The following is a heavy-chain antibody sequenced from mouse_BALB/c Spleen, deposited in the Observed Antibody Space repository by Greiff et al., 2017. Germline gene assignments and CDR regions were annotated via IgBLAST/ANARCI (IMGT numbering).Heavy chain of an antibody. Sequence: VQLQESGAELVKPGASVKLSCKASGYTFTSYYMYWVKQRPGQGLEWIGEINPSNGGTNFNEKFKSKATLTVDKSSSTAYMQLSSLTSEDSAVYYCTRGGYGFAYWGQGTLVTVSA. CDR2: INPSNGGT. V-gene: IGHV1S81*02. CDR1: GYTFTSYY. J-gene: IGHJ3*01. D-gene: IGHD2-2*01. CDR3: TRGGYGFAY.